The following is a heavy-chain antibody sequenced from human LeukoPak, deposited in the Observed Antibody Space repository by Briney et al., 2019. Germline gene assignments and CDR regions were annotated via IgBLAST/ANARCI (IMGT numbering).Heavy chain of an antibody. Sequence: PSETLSLTCTVSGGSIRSYYWSWLRQPPGKGLEWIGYIYYSGSTNYNPSLKSRVTISVDTSKNQFSLKLSSVTAADTAVYYCARDRYGDYVADYWGQGTLVTVSS. CDR1: GGSIRSYY. V-gene: IGHV4-59*01. J-gene: IGHJ4*02. CDR3: ARDRYGDYVADY. D-gene: IGHD4-17*01. CDR2: IYYSGST.